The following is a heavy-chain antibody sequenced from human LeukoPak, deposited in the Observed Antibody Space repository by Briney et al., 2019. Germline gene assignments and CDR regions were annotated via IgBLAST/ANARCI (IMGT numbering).Heavy chain of an antibody. CDR2: IYYSGNT. Sequence: SETLSLTCTVSGGSIFSSNSYWGWIRQPPGKGLEWIGSIYYSGNTYYNASLKSRVTISVDTSKNQFSLNLSSVTAADTAVYYCARQEIGLRSFDPWGQGTLVTVSS. J-gene: IGHJ5*02. D-gene: IGHD3/OR15-3a*01. CDR3: ARQEIGLRSFDP. V-gene: IGHV4-39*01. CDR1: GGSIFSSNSY.